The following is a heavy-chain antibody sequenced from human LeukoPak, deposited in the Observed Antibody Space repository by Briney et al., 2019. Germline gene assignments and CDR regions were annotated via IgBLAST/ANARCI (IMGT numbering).Heavy chain of an antibody. J-gene: IGHJ4*02. V-gene: IGHV1-2*02. CDR2: INPNSGGT. D-gene: IGHD3-22*01. CDR1: GYTFTGYY. Sequence: GASVKVSCKASGYTFTGYYMHWVRQAPGQGLEWMGWINPNSGGTNYAQKFQGRVTMTRDTSISAAYMELSRLTSDDTAVYYCAITLIRRDGYYFDHWGQGTLVTVSP. CDR3: AITLIRRDGYYFDH.